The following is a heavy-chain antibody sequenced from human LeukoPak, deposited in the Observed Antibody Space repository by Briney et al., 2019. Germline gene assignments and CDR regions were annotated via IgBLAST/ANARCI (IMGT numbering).Heavy chain of an antibody. V-gene: IGHV3-7*01. CDR3: ARGGKSITMVRGATYDY. Sequence: QPGGSLRLSCAASGFTFSSYWMSWVRQAPGKGLEWVANIKQDGSEKYYVDSAKGRFTISRDNAKNLLYLQMNSLRAEDTAVYYCARGGKSITMVRGATYDYWGQGTLVTVSS. CDR2: IKQDGSEK. D-gene: IGHD3-10*01. J-gene: IGHJ4*02. CDR1: GFTFSSYW.